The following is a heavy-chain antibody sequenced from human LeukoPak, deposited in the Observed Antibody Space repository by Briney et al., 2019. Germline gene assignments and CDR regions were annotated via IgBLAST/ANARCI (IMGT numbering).Heavy chain of an antibody. J-gene: IGHJ3*02. V-gene: IGHV3-23*01. CDR1: GFTFSSYA. Sequence: PGGSLRLSCAASGFTFSSYAMSWVRQAPGKGLEWVSAISGSGGSTYYADSVKGRFTISRDNSKNTMYLQMNSLRAEDTAEYYCAGQYQLLSNAFDIRGQGTMVTVSS. D-gene: IGHD2-2*01. CDR3: AGQYQLLSNAFDI. CDR2: ISGSGGST.